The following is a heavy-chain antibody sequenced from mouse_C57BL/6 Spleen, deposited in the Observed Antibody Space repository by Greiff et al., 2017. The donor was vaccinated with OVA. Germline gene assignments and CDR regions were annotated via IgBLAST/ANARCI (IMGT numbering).Heavy chain of an antibody. CDR2: IYPGDGDT. Sequence: VKVVESGPELVKPGASVKISCKASGYAFSSSWMNWVKQRPGKGLEWIGRIYPGDGDTNYNGKFKGKATLTADKTSSTAYLQLSSLTSKDSAVYFCARSADYNGSAYWGQGTSVTVSS. CDR3: ARSADYNGSAY. D-gene: IGHD1-1*01. V-gene: IGHV1-82*01. J-gene: IGHJ4*01. CDR1: GYAFSSSW.